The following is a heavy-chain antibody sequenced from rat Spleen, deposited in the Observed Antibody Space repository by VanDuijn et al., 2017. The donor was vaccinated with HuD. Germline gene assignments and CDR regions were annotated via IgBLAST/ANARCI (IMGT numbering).Heavy chain of an antibody. CDR2: IWTGGST. Sequence: QVQLKESGPGLVQPSQTLSLTCTVSGFSLTSNSVHWVRQPTGKGLEWMGVIWTGGSTDYNSALKSRLSISRDTSKSQVFLKMNSLQTEDIATYYCARDGTSPGVMDAWGQGVMVTVSS. CDR1: GFSLTSNS. J-gene: IGHJ2*01. D-gene: IGHD1-4*01. V-gene: IGHV2-30*01. CDR3: ARDGTSPGVMDA.